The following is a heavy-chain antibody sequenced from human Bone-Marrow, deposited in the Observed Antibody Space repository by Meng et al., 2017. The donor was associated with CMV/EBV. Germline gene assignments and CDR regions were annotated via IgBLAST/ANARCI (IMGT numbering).Heavy chain of an antibody. V-gene: IGHV3-23*01. Sequence: GESLKISCEASGFTFSSYAMNWVRQAPGEGLEWVSGISGSSGSAYYADSVKGRFTISRDNAKNSLYMQMNSLRAEDTAVYYCARGDYWAAAGTRSDYWGQGTLVTVSS. D-gene: IGHD6-13*01. CDR1: GFTFSSYA. J-gene: IGHJ4*02. CDR3: ARGDYWAAAGTRSDY. CDR2: ISGSSGSA.